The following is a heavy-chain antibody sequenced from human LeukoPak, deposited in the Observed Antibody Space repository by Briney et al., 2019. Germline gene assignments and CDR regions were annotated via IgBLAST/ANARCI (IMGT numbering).Heavy chain of an antibody. Sequence: GGSLRLFCAASGFTFSRYEMNWVRHAPGKGLEWVSYISSSGSTIYYADSVKGRFTISRDNAKNSLYLQMNSLRAEDTAVYYCARVYYDFWSGYPIGMDVWGQGTTVTVSS. J-gene: IGHJ6*02. V-gene: IGHV3-48*03. D-gene: IGHD3-3*01. CDR2: ISSSGSTI. CDR1: GFTFSRYE. CDR3: ARVYYDFWSGYPIGMDV.